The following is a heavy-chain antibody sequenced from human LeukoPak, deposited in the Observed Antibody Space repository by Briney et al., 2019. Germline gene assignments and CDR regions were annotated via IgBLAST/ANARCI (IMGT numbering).Heavy chain of an antibody. CDR2: ISGSGGST. CDR3: AKDPRAVVILYYFDY. CDR1: GFTFSSYA. Sequence: GGSLRLSCAASGFTFSSYAMSWVRQVPGKGLEWVSAISGSGGSTYYADSVKGRFTISRDNSKNTLYLQMNSLRAEDTAVYYCAKDPRAVVILYYFDYWGQGTLVTVSS. J-gene: IGHJ4*02. D-gene: IGHD3-22*01. V-gene: IGHV3-23*01.